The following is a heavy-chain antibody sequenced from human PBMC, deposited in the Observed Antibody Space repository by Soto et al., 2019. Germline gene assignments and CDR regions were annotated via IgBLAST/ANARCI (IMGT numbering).Heavy chain of an antibody. CDR2: INPNSGGT. Sequence: RASVKVSCKASGYTFNGYYVHWVRQAPGQGLEWMGRINPNSGGTNSAQKFQGWVTMTRDTSISTAYLELSRLRSDDTAVYYCARVLVGATRYHYCGMVVWGQGTTVTVSS. CDR1: GYTFNGYY. D-gene: IGHD1-26*01. CDR3: ARVLVGATRYHYCGMVV. V-gene: IGHV1-2*04. J-gene: IGHJ6*02.